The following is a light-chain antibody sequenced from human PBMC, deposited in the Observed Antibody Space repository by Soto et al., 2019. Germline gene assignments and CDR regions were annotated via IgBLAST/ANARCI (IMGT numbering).Light chain of an antibody. CDR3: QHYNSYSEA. J-gene: IGKJ1*01. V-gene: IGKV1-5*03. CDR2: KAS. Sequence: DIQMTQSPSTLSGSVGDRVTIPCRASQPFSGGLAWYQQKPGKAPKLLIYKASTLKSGVPSRFSGSGSGTEFTLTISSLQPDDFATYYCQHYNSYSEAFGQGTKVELK. CDR1: QPFSGG.